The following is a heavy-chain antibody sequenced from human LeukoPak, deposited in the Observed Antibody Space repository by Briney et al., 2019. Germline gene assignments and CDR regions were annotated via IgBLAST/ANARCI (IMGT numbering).Heavy chain of an antibody. D-gene: IGHD2-2*01. Sequence: PSETLSLTCTVSGGSISSYYWTWIRQPPGKGLEWIGHIYYSGSTNYNPSLKSRVTISVDTSKSQFSLKLSSVTAADTAVYYCARAPLVPAAGGGYFDYWGQGTLVTVSS. CDR3: ARAPLVPAAGGGYFDY. J-gene: IGHJ4*02. CDR1: GGSISSYY. CDR2: IYYSGST. V-gene: IGHV4-59*01.